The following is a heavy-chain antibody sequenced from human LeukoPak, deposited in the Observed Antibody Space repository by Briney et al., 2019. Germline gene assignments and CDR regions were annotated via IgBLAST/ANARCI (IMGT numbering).Heavy chain of an antibody. D-gene: IGHD2-2*01. CDR1: GFTFSSYA. V-gene: IGHV3-30-3*01. Sequence: GRSLRLSCAASGFTFSSYAMHWVRQAPGKGLEWVAVISYDGSNKYYADSVKGRFTISRDNSKNTLYLQMNSLRAEDTAVYYCATDPDGYQLLFLWGQGTLVTVSS. CDR2: ISYDGSNK. CDR3: ATDPDGYQLLFL. J-gene: IGHJ4*02.